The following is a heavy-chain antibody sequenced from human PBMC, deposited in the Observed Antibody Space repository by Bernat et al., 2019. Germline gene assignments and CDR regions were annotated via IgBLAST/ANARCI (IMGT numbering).Heavy chain of an antibody. CDR1: GFTFSSYA. CDR2: ISSNGGST. V-gene: IGHV3-64D*06. J-gene: IGHJ4*02. Sequence: EVQLVESGGGLVQPAGSLRLSCSASGFTFSSYAMHWVRQAPGKGLEYVSAISSNGGSTNYADSMKGRFTISRDNSKNTLYLQMSSLRAEDTAVYYCVKAQIPYDTVTTWGYFDYWGQGTLVTVSS. D-gene: IGHD4-11*01. CDR3: VKAQIPYDTVTTWGYFDY.